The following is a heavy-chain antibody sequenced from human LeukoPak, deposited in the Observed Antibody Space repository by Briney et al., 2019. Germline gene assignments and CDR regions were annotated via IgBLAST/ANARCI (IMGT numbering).Heavy chain of an antibody. Sequence: PGGSLRLSCAVSGLTFRSYWMSWVRQAPGKGLEWVANINQDGSEKYFVDSVKGRFTISRDNAQNSLHLQMNTLRGEDTAVYYCARERDGRFFDYWGQGTLVTVSS. V-gene: IGHV3-7*01. CDR3: ARERDGRFFDY. CDR2: INQDGSEK. CDR1: GLTFRSYW. D-gene: IGHD5-24*01. J-gene: IGHJ4*02.